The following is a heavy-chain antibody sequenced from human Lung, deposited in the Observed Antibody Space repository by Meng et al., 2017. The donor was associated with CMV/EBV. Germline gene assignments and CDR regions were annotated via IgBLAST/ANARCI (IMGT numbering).Heavy chain of an antibody. V-gene: IGHV3-23*01. CDR1: GFTFSDFA. Sequence: EGQLLESGGGLVKPGGSLRLSFAASGFTFSDFAMTWVRQVPGQGLELVSIITKEGTTYYAESVKGRFSITRDNFKNTVYVDMKTLRAEDTALYYCAMGSDAYAWGQGTLVTVSS. J-gene: IGHJ5*02. D-gene: IGHD3-16*01. CDR3: AMGSDAYA. CDR2: ITKEGTT.